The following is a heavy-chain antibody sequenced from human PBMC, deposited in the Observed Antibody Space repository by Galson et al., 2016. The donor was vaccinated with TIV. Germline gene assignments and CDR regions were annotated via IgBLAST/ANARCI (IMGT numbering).Heavy chain of an antibody. D-gene: IGHD2-15*01. Sequence: SLRLSCAASGFAFSAYAMHWVRQAPGKGLEWVSLIIGNGGHTYYSDSVKGRFTISRDNSKNTLYLQMNSLRAEDTAQYYCAKGTLATCSGVRCYYFDSGGQGPLVTVSS. J-gene: IGHJ4*02. CDR1: GFAFSAYA. CDR2: IIGNGGHT. CDR3: AKGTLATCSGVRCYYFDS. V-gene: IGHV3-23*01.